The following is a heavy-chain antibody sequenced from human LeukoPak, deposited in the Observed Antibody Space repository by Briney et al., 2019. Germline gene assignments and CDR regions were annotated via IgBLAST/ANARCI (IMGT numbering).Heavy chain of an antibody. CDR2: IYYSGST. V-gene: IGHV4-31*03. Sequence: TLSLTCTVSGGSISSGGYYWSWIRQHPGKGLEWIGYIYYSGSTYYNPSLKSRVTISVDTSKNQFSLKLSSVTAADTAVYYCARTIAAAAAINWFDPWGRGTLVTVSS. D-gene: IGHD6-13*01. J-gene: IGHJ5*02. CDR3: ARTIAAAAAINWFDP. CDR1: GGSISSGGYY.